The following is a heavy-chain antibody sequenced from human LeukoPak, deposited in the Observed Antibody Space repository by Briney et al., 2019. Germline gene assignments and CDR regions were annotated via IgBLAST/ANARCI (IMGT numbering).Heavy chain of an antibody. CDR2: TSASDGTT. J-gene: IGHJ4*02. V-gene: IGHV1-18*01. Sequence: GASVQVSCKASGYSFSIYGITWARQAPGQGLEYLGWTSASDGTTNYAQKVRDRVTMTTDTSTSTAYLELRSLRSEDTAVYYCARCGAAVTTHFSHWGQGTLVTVSS. CDR3: ARCGAAVTTHFSH. D-gene: IGHD4-17*01. CDR1: GYSFSIYG.